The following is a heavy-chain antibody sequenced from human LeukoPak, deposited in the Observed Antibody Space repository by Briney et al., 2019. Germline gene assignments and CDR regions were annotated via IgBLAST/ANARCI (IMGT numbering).Heavy chain of an antibody. V-gene: IGHV3-48*04. Sequence: GGSLRLSCAASGFTFSNYGMNWVRQAPGKGLEWISYISSSSSLIYYADSVKGRFTIPRDNAKNSLYLQMNSLRAEDTAVYYCARVAEGGNSGQYYYGMDVWGQGTTVTVSS. CDR3: ARVAEGGNSGQYYYGMDV. J-gene: IGHJ6*02. CDR1: GFTFSNYG. CDR2: ISSSSSLI. D-gene: IGHD4-23*01.